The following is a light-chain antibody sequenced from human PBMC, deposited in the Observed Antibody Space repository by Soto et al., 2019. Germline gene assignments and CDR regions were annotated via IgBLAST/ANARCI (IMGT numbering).Light chain of an antibody. V-gene: IGKV3-20*01. J-gene: IGKJ4*01. Sequence: EVVLTQSPGTLSLSPGERATLSCRASQSVTSSYLAWYQQKPGQPPRLLIYGASSRATGIPDRFSGSGSGTEFTLSISRLEPEDFAVYYCQQCGSSPLTFGGGTKVEIK. CDR1: QSVTSSY. CDR2: GAS. CDR3: QQCGSSPLT.